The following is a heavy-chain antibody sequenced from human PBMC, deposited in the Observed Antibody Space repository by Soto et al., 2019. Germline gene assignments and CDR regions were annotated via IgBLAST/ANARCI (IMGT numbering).Heavy chain of an antibody. CDR2: ILPDETA. CDR3: AKDRLPTSGQRFYFDS. Sequence: DVNLVQSGGGSAQPGGSLRLSCATSGFTFSTYAMTWVRQVPGRGLQWVSTILPDETALYTISVKGRFTISRDNYRGIVYLQMNDLWVEDAAIYYCAKDRLPTSGQRFYFDSWGQGSLVTVSS. V-gene: IGHV3-23*04. J-gene: IGHJ4*02. D-gene: IGHD2-15*01. CDR1: GFTFSTYA.